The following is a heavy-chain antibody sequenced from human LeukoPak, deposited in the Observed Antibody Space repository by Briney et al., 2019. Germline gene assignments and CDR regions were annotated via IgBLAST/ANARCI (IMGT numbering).Heavy chain of an antibody. CDR2: IYYSGST. Sequence: PSETLSLTCTVSGGSISSYYWRWIRQPPGKGLEWIGYIYYSGSTNYNPSLKSRVTISVDTSKNQFSLKLSSVTAADTAVYYCARAPEVVIVAPHFDYWGQGTLVTVSS. D-gene: IGHD2-2*03. CDR3: ARAPEVVIVAPHFDY. J-gene: IGHJ4*02. V-gene: IGHV4-59*01. CDR1: GGSISSYY.